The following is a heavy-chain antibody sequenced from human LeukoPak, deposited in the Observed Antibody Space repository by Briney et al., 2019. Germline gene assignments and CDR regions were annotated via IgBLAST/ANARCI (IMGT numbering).Heavy chain of an antibody. D-gene: IGHD3-9*01. Sequence: GGSLRLSCAASGFTFSSYSMHWVRHAPCRGLEWVAVISYDGSNKYYADSVKGRFTISRDNSKNTLYLQMNSLRAEGTAVYYCARQVTGYYNFDYWGQGTLVTVSS. CDR2: ISYDGSNK. CDR3: ARQVTGYYNFDY. J-gene: IGHJ4*02. CDR1: GFTFSSYS. V-gene: IGHV3-30*04.